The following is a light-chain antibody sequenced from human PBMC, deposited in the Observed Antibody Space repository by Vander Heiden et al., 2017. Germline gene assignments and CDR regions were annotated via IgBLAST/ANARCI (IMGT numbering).Light chain of an antibody. CDR2: GAS. V-gene: IGKV3-15*01. CDR1: QSVSSN. CDR3: QQYNNWPPWT. Sequence: EIVMTQSPATLSVSPGERATHSCRASQSVSSNLAWYQHKPGQAPRLLIYGASTRATGIPARFSGSGSGTEFTFTITSLQSEDFAVYYCQQYNNWPPWTFGQGTKVEIK. J-gene: IGKJ1*01.